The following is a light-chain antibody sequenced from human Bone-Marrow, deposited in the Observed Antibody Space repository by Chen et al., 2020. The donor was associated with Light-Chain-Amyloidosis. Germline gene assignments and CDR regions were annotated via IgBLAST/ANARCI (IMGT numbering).Light chain of an antibody. V-gene: IGKV1-5*03. CDR3: QQYNSYWT. CDR2: KAS. CDR1: QRISSW. Sequence: DIQMTQSPSTLSASVGDRITITCRASQRISSWLAWYQQKPGKAPRLLIYKASTLESGVPSRFSGSGSGTEFTLTISSLQPDDFATYYCQQYNSYWTLGQGTKVEIK. J-gene: IGKJ1*01.